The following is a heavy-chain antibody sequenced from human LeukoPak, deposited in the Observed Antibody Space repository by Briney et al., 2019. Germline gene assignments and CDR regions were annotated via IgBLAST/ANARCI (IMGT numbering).Heavy chain of an antibody. CDR1: GGSISSSNW. D-gene: IGHD2-15*01. J-gene: IGHJ4*02. Sequence: SETLSLTCAVSGGSISSSNWWSWVRQPPGKGLEWIGEINYSGSTNYNPSLKSRVTISVDTSKNQFSLKLSSVTAADTAVYYCALLRGLLDYWGQGTLVTVSS. CDR2: INYSGST. V-gene: IGHV4-4*02. CDR3: ALLRGLLDY.